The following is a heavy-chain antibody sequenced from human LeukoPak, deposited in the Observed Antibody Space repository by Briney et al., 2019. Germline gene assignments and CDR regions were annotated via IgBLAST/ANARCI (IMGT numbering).Heavy chain of an antibody. CDR2: INHSGST. Sequence: PSENLSRNGAVYGGSFSGYYWSWIRQPPGKGLEWIGEINHSGSTNYNPSLKSRVTISVDTSKNQFSLKLSSVTAADTAVYYCARLGPAYGSGSYQWFDPWGQGTLVTVSS. CDR3: ARLGPAYGSGSYQWFDP. V-gene: IGHV4-34*01. J-gene: IGHJ5*02. D-gene: IGHD3-10*01. CDR1: GGSFSGYY.